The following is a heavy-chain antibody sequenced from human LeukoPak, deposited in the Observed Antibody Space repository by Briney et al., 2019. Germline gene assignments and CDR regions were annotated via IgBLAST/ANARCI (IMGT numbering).Heavy chain of an antibody. J-gene: IGHJ4*02. CDR3: VRDRNDFWSGFLY. CDR1: GNTFTYYY. D-gene: IGHD3-3*01. CDR2: INPDSGGT. Sequence: ASVKVSCKASGNTFTYYYFHWARQAPGQGLEWMGWINPDSGGTGYAEKFKGRVTLTRDRTISTVYMEMSSLRSDDTAIYYCVRDRNDFWSGFLYWGQGTLVTVSS. V-gene: IGHV1-2*02.